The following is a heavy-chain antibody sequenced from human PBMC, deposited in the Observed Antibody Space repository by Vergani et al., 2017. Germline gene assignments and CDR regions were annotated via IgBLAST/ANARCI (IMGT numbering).Heavy chain of an antibody. V-gene: IGHV3-33*01. CDR2: IYYDGSNA. CDR1: RSTFKTYG. D-gene: IGHD2-2*02. Sequence: QGQLVESGGGIVQPGRSLTLSCVASRSTFKTYGMHWVRQAPGKGLEWVGLIYYDGSNAYYADSVKGRFTISRDNSKNTLYLQMSSLRAEDTAVYYCAREHVPAAIRLNVGNYMDVWGKGTTVIVSS. J-gene: IGHJ6*03. CDR3: AREHVPAAIRLNVGNYMDV.